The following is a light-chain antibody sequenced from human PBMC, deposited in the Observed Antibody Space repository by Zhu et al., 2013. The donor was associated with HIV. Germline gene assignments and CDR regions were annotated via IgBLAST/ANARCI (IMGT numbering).Light chain of an antibody. CDR1: QSVLSSSNNKNS. CDR2: WAS. J-gene: IGKJ1*01. V-gene: IGKV4-1*01. CDR3: QEYATSST. Sequence: DIVMTQSPDSLAVSLGERATINCKSSQSVLSSSNNKNSLAWYQHKPRQPPKLLIYWASNRASGVPDRFSGSGSGTDFTLSISRLEPEDFAVYYCQEYATSSTFGQGTKVEIK.